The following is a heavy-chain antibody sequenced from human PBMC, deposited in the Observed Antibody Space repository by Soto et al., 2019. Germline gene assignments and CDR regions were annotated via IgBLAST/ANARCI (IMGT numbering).Heavy chain of an antibody. CDR2: IYHSGST. Sequence: SETLSLTCAVSGGSISSGGYSWSWIRQPPGKGLEWIGEIYHSGSTNYNPSLKSRVTISVDKSKNQFSLKLSSVTAADTAVYYCARHPTVTEYYFDYWGQGTLVTVSS. CDR3: ARHPTVTEYYFDY. J-gene: IGHJ4*02. V-gene: IGHV4-30-2*01. D-gene: IGHD4-17*01. CDR1: GGSISSGGYS.